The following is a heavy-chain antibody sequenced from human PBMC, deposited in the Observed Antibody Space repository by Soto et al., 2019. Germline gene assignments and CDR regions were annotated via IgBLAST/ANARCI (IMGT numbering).Heavy chain of an antibody. D-gene: IGHD4-17*01. Sequence: GGSLRLSCAVSGFTFNNYAMSWVRQAPEKGLEWISTISGSGSTTYYADSVKGRFTISRDNSKDTLYLQMDSLRADDTAVYYCAKDLYGDFDYWGQGTLVTVSS. CDR2: ISGSGSTT. CDR3: AKDLYGDFDY. CDR1: GFTFNNYA. J-gene: IGHJ4*02. V-gene: IGHV3-23*01.